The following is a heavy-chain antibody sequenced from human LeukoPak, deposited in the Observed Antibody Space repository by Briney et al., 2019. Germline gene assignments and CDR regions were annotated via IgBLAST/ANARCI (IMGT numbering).Heavy chain of an antibody. CDR3: AREVDYNWNYGGFDP. Sequence: ASVKVSCKASGYTFTVYYMHWVRQAPGQGFEWMGWINANSGGTKYAQKFQGRVTMTRDTSISTAYMELSSLRSEDTAVYYCAREVDYNWNYGGFDPWGQGTLVTVGS. CDR2: INANSGGT. J-gene: IGHJ5*02. D-gene: IGHD1-7*01. V-gene: IGHV1-2*02. CDR1: GYTFTVYY.